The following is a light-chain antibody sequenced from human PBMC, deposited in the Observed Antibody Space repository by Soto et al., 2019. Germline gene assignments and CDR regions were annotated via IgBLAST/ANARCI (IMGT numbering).Light chain of an antibody. Sequence: DIQMTQTPSTLSASVGDRVTITCRASQSITNWLAWYQQKPGKAPKVLIYDASILESGVPSRFSGSGSGTEFTLTISSLQPDDFATYYCQHYITCPWAFGQGTKV. CDR2: DAS. V-gene: IGKV1-5*01. CDR3: QHYITCPWA. CDR1: QSITNW. J-gene: IGKJ1*01.